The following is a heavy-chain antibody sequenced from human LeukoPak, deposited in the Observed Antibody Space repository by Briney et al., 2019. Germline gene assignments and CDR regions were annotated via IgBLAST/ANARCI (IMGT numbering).Heavy chain of an antibody. Sequence: PGGSLRLSCAASGFTFSSYAMSWVRQAPGKGLELVAGISAGGVITYYADSVKGRFTISRDNSKNMLYLQLNSLRGEDTAVYYCAKGDPPTYYDILTGQDYWGQGTLVTVSS. V-gene: IGHV3-23*01. CDR1: GFTFSSYA. CDR3: AKGDPPTYYDILTGQDY. CDR2: ISAGGVIT. D-gene: IGHD3-9*01. J-gene: IGHJ4*02.